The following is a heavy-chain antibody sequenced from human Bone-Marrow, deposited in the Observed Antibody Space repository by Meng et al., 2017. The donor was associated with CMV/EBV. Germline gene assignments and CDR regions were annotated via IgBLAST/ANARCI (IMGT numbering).Heavy chain of an antibody. J-gene: IGHJ2*01. Sequence: SCAASGFTFSDYYMGWIRQAPGKGLEWVSYISRSGSTIYYADSVKGRFTISRDNAKNSLYLQMNSLRAEDTAVYYCARAAGDYTHFDLWGRGTLVTVSS. D-gene: IGHD6-13*01. CDR3: ARAAGDYTHFDL. V-gene: IGHV3-11*01. CDR2: ISRSGSTI. CDR1: GFTFSDYY.